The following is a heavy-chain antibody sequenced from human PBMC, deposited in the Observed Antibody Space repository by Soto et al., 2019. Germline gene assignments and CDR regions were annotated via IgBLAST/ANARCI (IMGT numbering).Heavy chain of an antibody. CDR3: AGGDPVAGYYFDY. CDR2: ISYDGSNK. Sequence: QVQLVESGGGVVQPGRSLRLSCAASGFTFSSYAMHWVRQAPGKGLEWVAVISYDGSNKYYADSVKGRFTISRDNSKNTLYLKMNSLRAEDTAVYYCAGGDPVAGYYFDYWGQGTLVTVSS. J-gene: IGHJ4*02. D-gene: IGHD6-19*01. V-gene: IGHV3-30-3*01. CDR1: GFTFSSYA.